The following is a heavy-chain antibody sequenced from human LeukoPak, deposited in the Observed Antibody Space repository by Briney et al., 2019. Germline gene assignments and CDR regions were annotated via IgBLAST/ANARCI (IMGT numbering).Heavy chain of an antibody. CDR2: ISAYNGNT. J-gene: IGHJ3*02. CDR1: GYTFTSYG. Sequence: ASVKVSCKASGYTFTSYGISWVRQAPGQGLEWMGWISAYNGNTNYAQKLQGRVTMTTDTSTSTAYMELRSLRSEDTAVYYCATMDPEYSSGWYFAFDIWGQGTMVTVSS. CDR3: ATMDPEYSSGWYFAFDI. D-gene: IGHD6-19*01. V-gene: IGHV1-18*01.